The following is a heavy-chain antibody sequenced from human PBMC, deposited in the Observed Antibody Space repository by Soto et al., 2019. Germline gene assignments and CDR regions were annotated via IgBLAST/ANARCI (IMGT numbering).Heavy chain of an antibody. V-gene: IGHV5-51*01. J-gene: IGHJ4*02. CDR2: IYPGDSDT. Sequence: GETLKISCKGSGYSFTSYWIGWVRQMPGKGLEWIGIIYPGDSDTRYSPSFQGQVPISADKSISTAFLQWSSLKASDAAMYYCARETAWWNDYFDYWGQGTLVTVSS. CDR3: ARETAWWNDYFDY. D-gene: IGHD1-1*01. CDR1: GYSFTSYW.